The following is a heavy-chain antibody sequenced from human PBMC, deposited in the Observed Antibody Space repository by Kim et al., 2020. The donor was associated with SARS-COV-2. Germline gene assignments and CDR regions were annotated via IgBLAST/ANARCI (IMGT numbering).Heavy chain of an antibody. CDR1: GYTFTSYA. Sequence: ASVKVSCKASGYTFTSYAMNWVRQAPGQGLEWMGWINTNTGNPTYAQGFTGRFVFSLDTSVSTAYLQISSLKAEDTAVYYCARLADRITWYPRPFDYWGQGTLVTVSS. D-gene: IGHD6-13*01. CDR3: ARLADRITWYPRPFDY. CDR2: INTNTGNP. V-gene: IGHV7-4-1*02. J-gene: IGHJ4*02.